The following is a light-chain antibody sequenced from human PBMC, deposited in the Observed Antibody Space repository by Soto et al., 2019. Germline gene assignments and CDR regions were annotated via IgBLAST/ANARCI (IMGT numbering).Light chain of an antibody. J-gene: IGKJ1*01. V-gene: IGKV1-5*03. CDR2: KAS. CDR1: QTISSW. CDR3: QHYNSYSEA. Sequence: DIQMTQSPSTLSASVRDIVTITCRASQTISSWLAWFQQRPGRAPKFLIYKASSLKNGVPLRFSGSGSGTEFTLTISSLQPDDFATYYCQHYNSYSEAFGQGTKVDIK.